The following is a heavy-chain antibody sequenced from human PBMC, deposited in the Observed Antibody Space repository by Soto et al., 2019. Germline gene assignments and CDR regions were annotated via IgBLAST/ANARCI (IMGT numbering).Heavy chain of an antibody. CDR2: LYSSGKT. V-gene: IGHV4-39*01. CDR1: GGSVRSSGYY. J-gene: IGHJ4*02. D-gene: IGHD2-15*01. CDR3: ARPILAFTEPFDY. Sequence: SETLSLTCTVSGGSVRSSGYYWAWIRQPPGKGLEWIGSLYSSGKTYRNPSLKSRVTMSDDTSKNQLSLRLSSVTAADTAVYYCARPILAFTEPFDYWGQGTLVTVSS.